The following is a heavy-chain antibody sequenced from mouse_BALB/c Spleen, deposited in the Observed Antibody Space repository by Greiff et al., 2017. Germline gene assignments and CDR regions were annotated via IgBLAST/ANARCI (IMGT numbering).Heavy chain of an antibody. CDR3: AKSTMITNLFAY. V-gene: IGHV5-17*02. CDR2: ISSGSSTI. D-gene: IGHD2-4*01. CDR1: GFTFSSFG. J-gene: IGHJ3*01. Sequence: EVKVVESGGGLVQPGGSRKLSCAASGFTFSSFGMHWVRQAPEKGLEWVAYISSGSSTIYYADTVKGRFTISRDNPKNTLFLQMTSLRSEDTAMYYCAKSTMITNLFAYWGQGTLVTVSA.